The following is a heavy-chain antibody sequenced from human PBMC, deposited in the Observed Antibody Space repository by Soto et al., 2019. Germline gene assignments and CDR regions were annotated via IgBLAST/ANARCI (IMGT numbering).Heavy chain of an antibody. V-gene: IGHV1-2*04. D-gene: IGHD3-9*01. J-gene: IGHJ6*02. CDR2: INPNSGGT. Sequence: ASVKVSCKASGYTFTGYDMHWVRQAPGQGLEWMGWINPNSGGTNYAQKFQGWVTMTRDTSISTAYMELSRLRSDDTAVYYCARVYYDILTGLAGMDGCGQGTTVTVSS. CDR3: ARVYYDILTGLAGMDG. CDR1: GYTFTGYD.